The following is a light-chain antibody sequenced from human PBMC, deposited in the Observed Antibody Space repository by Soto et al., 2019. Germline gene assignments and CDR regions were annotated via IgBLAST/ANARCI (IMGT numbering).Light chain of an antibody. V-gene: IGLV2-14*03. CDR3: SAYTSSSTYV. Sequence: HSVLTQPASVSGSPGQSITISCTGTSSDVGNYNYVSWYQHHPGKAPKLMIYDVSNRPSGVSNRFSGSKSGNTASLIISGLQAEDEADYYCSAYTSSSTYVFGTGNKVTVL. CDR2: DVS. CDR1: SSDVGNYNY. J-gene: IGLJ1*01.